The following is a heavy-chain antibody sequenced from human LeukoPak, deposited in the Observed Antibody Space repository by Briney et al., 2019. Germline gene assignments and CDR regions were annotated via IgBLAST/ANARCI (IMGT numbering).Heavy chain of an antibody. V-gene: IGHV4-31*03. Sequence: SETLSLTCTVSGSSVSSDEYYWSWVRQHPGRGLEWIGYVYYSGSSYYIPSLESRVTMSVEVSKNQFSLELRSVTAADTAVYYCARVKVLRFLEWFLDFWGQGALVTVSS. CDR3: ARVKVLRFLEWFLDF. J-gene: IGHJ4*02. CDR2: VYYSGSS. CDR1: GSSVSSDEYY. D-gene: IGHD3-3*01.